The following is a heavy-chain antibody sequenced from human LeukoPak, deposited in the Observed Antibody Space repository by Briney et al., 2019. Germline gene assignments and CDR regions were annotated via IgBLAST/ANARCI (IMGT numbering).Heavy chain of an antibody. CDR2: LSGSGGST. D-gene: IGHD1-26*01. J-gene: IGHJ6*02. CDR1: GFTFSNYW. Sequence: GGSLRLSCAASGFTFSNYWMSWVRQAPGKGLEWVSGLSGSGGSTYYADSVKGRFTISRDNSKNALYLQMNSLRAEDTAIYYCAKDLEWELLEGPWDGMDVWGQGTTVTVSS. V-gene: IGHV3-23*01. CDR3: AKDLEWELLEGPWDGMDV.